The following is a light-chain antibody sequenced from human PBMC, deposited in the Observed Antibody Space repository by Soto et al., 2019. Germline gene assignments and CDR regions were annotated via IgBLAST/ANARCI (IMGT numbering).Light chain of an antibody. CDR2: STN. Sequence: QTVVTQEPSFSVSPGGTVTLTCGLSSGSVSTSYYPSWYQQTPGQAPRTLIYSTNTRSSGVPDRVSGSILGNKAALTITGAQADDESDYYCVLYMGSGISVFGTGTKLTV. CDR1: SGSVSTSYY. CDR3: VLYMGSGISV. V-gene: IGLV8-61*01. J-gene: IGLJ1*01.